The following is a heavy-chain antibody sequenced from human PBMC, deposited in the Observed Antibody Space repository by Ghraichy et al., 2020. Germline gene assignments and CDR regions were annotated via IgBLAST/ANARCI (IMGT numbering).Heavy chain of an antibody. Sequence: SETLSLTCTVSGGSISSYYWSWIRQPPGKGLEWIGYIYYSGSTNYNPSLKSRVTISVDTSKNQFSLKLSSVTAADTAVYYCARGEQYYDSSGYYYPFHYWGQGTLVTVSS. CDR3: ARGEQYYDSSGYYYPFHY. J-gene: IGHJ4*02. D-gene: IGHD3-22*01. CDR2: IYYSGST. CDR1: GGSISSYY. V-gene: IGHV4-59*01.